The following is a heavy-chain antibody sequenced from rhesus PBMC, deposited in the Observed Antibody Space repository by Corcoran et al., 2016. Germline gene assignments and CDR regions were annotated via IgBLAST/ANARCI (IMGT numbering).Heavy chain of an antibody. J-gene: IGHJ4*01. D-gene: IGHD2-15*01. CDR3: VRNPAGGCGSTYCPYYFDY. Sequence: QVQLQESGPGPVKPSETLSLTCAVSGGSISGYYWNWIRHPPGKGLEWRGYIGGSSRNTLYNPSLKSRVTISTDTSKNQFSLKLTSVTAADTAVYYCVRNPAGGCGSTYCPYYFDYWGQGVLVTVSS. CDR2: IGGSSRNT. V-gene: IGHV4-165*02. CDR1: GGSISGYY.